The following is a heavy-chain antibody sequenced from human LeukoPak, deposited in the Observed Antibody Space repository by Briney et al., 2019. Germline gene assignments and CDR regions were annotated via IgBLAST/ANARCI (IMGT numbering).Heavy chain of an antibody. J-gene: IGHJ4*02. D-gene: IGHD5-12*01. CDR3: ARDPGYDNFDY. Sequence: KSGGYLRLSCAASGFTFSSYSMNWVRQAPGKGLEWVSSISSSSSYIYYADSVKGRFTISRDNAKNSLYLQMNSLRAEDTAVYYCARDPGYDNFDYWGQGTLVTVSS. CDR1: GFTFSSYS. V-gene: IGHV3-21*01. CDR2: ISSSSSYI.